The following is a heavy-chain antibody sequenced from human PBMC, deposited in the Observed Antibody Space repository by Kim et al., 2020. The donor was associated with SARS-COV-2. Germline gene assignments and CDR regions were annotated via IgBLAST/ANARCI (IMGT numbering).Heavy chain of an antibody. D-gene: IGHD2-2*02. Sequence: SETLSLTCTVSGGSISSSSYYWGWIRQPPGKGLEWIGSIYYSGSTYYNPSLKSRVTISVDTSKNQFSLKLSSVTAADTAVYYCARHYCSSTSCYTYYYGMDVWGQGTTVTVSS. V-gene: IGHV4-39*01. CDR2: IYYSGST. J-gene: IGHJ6*02. CDR3: ARHYCSSTSCYTYYYGMDV. CDR1: GGSISSSSYY.